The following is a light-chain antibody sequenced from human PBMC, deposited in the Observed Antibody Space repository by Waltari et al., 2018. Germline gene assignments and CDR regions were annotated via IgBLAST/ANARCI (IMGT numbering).Light chain of an antibody. V-gene: IGLV2-14*01. CDR1: RGDIGRYHF. Sequence: QSALTQPASVSGSPGQSITISCTGSRGDIGRYHFVSWYQQAPGRAPKLIVYDVSQRPSGVSNRFSGSKSGNTASLTISGLQAEDEADYYCSSYTTTSSWVFGGGTKLTVL. CDR2: DVS. CDR3: SSYTTTSSWV. J-gene: IGLJ3*02.